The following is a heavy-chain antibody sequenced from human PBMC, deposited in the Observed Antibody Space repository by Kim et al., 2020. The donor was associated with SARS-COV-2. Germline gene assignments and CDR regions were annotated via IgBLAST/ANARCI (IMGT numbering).Heavy chain of an antibody. J-gene: IGHJ4*02. Sequence: KYTEKLHDRVATTRDTSASTAYIELSSLRSEDTAVYYWARVRGTMSCFDYWGQGTLVTVSS. V-gene: IGHV1-3*01. CDR3: ARVRGTMSCFDY. D-gene: IGHD3-10*01.